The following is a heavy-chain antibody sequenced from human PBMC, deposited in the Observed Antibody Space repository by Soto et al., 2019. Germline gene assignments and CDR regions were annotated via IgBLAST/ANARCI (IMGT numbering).Heavy chain of an antibody. D-gene: IGHD3-10*01. J-gene: IGHJ1*01. V-gene: IGHV4-30-4*01. CDR3: ARILMNYYRLGY. CDR1: GASINSGDFY. Sequence: SETLSLTCSVSGASINSGDFYWSWIRQPAGKGLEWIGHIYYSGSTYYNPSLKSRAGISVDSSKSQVSLKLTSVTAADTAVYSCARILMNYYRLGYWGQGALVRVFS. CDR2: IYYSGST.